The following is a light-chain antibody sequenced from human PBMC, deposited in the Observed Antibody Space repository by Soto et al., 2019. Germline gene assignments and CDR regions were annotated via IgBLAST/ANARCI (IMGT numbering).Light chain of an antibody. J-gene: IGKJ5*01. CDR1: QRIDTS. CDR2: GAS. CDR3: QQYGSSPFT. V-gene: IGKV3-20*01. Sequence: TQSAATLSVYPGERATLSCRASQRIDTSLAWYQQKPGQAPRLLIYGASTRATGIPDRFSGSESGTDFTLTISRLEPEDFVVYYCQQYGSSPFTFAQGTRLEIK.